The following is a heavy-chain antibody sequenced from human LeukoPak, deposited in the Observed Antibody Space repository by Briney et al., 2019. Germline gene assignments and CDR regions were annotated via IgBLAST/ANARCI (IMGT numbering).Heavy chain of an antibody. Sequence: SETLSLTCTVSGGSISSSCYYWGWIRQPPGKGLEWFGSIYYSGSTYYNPTLKSRVTISVATSQNQFTLKLSSVTAPDTAVYYCARGWGYGSGSKTYYYDSSGYYIARHPGRLFDYWGQGSLVTVSS. CDR1: GGSISSSCYY. CDR2: IYYSGST. V-gene: IGHV4-39*01. D-gene: IGHD3-22*01. CDR3: ARGWGYGSGSKTYYYDSSGYYIARHPGRLFDY. J-gene: IGHJ4*02.